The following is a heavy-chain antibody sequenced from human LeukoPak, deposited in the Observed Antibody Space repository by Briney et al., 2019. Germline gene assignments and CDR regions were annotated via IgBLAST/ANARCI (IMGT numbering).Heavy chain of an antibody. Sequence: GGSLRLSCAASGFTVSSNYMSWVRQAPGKGLEWVSVIYSGGSTYYADSVKGRFTISRDNSENTLYLQMNSLRAEDTAVYYCAREDTVTPGDYWGQGTLVTVSS. CDR3: AREDTVTPGDY. D-gene: IGHD4-17*01. CDR1: GFTVSSNY. J-gene: IGHJ4*02. V-gene: IGHV3-66*01. CDR2: IYSGGST.